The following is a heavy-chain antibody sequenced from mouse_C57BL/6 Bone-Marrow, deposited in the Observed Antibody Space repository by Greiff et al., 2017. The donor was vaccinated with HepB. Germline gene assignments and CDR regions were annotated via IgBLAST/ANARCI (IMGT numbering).Heavy chain of an antibody. CDR3: TRPTTVVRYYFDS. V-gene: IGHV1-15*01. D-gene: IGHD1-1*01. CDR1: GYTFTDYE. Sequence: QVQLQQSGAELVRPGASVTLSCKASGYTFTDYEMHWVKQTPVHGLEWIGAIDPETGGTAYNQKFKGKAILTADKSSSTAYMELRSLTSEDSAVYYCTRPTTVVRYYFDSWGQGTTLIVSS. CDR2: IDPETGGT. J-gene: IGHJ2*01.